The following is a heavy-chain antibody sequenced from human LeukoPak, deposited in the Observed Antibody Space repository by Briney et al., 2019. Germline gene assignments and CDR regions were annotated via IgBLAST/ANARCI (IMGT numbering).Heavy chain of an antibody. J-gene: IGHJ3*02. Sequence: PSETLSLTCTVSGGSISSGGYYWSWIRQHPGKGLEWIGYIYYSGSTYYNPSLKSRVTISVDTSKNQFSLKLSSVTAADTAVYYCASTHGGDYLHDAFDIWGQGTMVTVSS. CDR1: GGSISSGGYY. CDR2: IYYSGST. D-gene: IGHD4-17*01. CDR3: ASTHGGDYLHDAFDI. V-gene: IGHV4-31*03.